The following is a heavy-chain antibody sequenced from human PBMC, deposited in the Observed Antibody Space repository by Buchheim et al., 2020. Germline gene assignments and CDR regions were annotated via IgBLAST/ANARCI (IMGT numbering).Heavy chain of an antibody. CDR3: ARGAGGDKIFGVLITTFYFDY. D-gene: IGHD3-3*01. CDR1: GYTFTGYY. J-gene: IGHJ4*02. V-gene: IGHV1-2*04. Sequence: QVQLVQSGAEVKKPGASVKVSCRASGYTFTGYYLHWVRQAPGQGLEWVGWINPDSGGTDYAQKFQTSVTMTRDTSISTAYLELRSLTSDDTAVYYCARGAGGDKIFGVLITTFYFDYWGQGAL. CDR2: INPDSGGT.